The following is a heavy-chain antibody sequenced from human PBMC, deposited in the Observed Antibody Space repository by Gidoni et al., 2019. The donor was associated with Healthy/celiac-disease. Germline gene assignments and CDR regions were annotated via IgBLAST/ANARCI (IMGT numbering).Heavy chain of an antibody. CDR1: GGSFSVYY. V-gene: IGHV4-34*01. CDR2: INHSGST. J-gene: IGHJ4*02. CDR3: ARVSLSLYGSGSYYPNFDY. Sequence: QVQLQHWGAGLLKPSETLSLTCAVYGGSFSVYYWCWIRQPPGKGLEWIGEINHSGSTNYNPSLKSRVTISVDTSKNQFSLKLSSVTAADTAVYYCARVSLSLYGSGSYYPNFDYWGQGTLVTVSS. D-gene: IGHD3-10*01.